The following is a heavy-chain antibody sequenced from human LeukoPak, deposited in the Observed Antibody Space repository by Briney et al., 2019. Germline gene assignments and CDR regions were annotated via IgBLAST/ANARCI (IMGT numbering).Heavy chain of an antibody. D-gene: IGHD1-20*01. CDR1: GGSISSSSYY. J-gene: IGHJ4*02. CDR3: ASITGPSGDY. CDR2: IYYSGST. V-gene: IGHV4-39*07. Sequence: SETLSLTCTVSGGSISSSSYYWGWIRQPPGKGLEWIGSIYYSGSTYYNPSLKSRVTISVDTSKNQFSLKLSSVTAADTAVYYCASITGPSGDYWGQGTLVTVSS.